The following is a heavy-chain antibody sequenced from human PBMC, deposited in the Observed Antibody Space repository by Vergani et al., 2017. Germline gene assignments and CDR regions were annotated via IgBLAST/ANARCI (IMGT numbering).Heavy chain of an antibody. CDR2: IYYSGST. Sequence: QMQLQESGPGLVKPSETLSLTCTVSGGSISSYYWSWIRQPPGRGLEWVGYIYYSGSTYYNPSLKSRAAISVDTSKNQFSLSLKSVTAADTAVYYCVASPGYILGLFDPWGQGTLVMVSS. CDR3: VASPGYILGLFDP. V-gene: IGHV4-59*04. J-gene: IGHJ5*02. CDR1: GGSISSYY. D-gene: IGHD5-12*01.